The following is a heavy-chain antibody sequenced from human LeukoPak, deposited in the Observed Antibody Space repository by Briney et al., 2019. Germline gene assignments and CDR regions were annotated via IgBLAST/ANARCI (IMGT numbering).Heavy chain of an antibody. CDR3: ARKVHYDILTGYPTGHFDY. Sequence: SETLSLTCTVSGGSISSYYWSWIRQPPGKGLEGIGYIYYSGSTNYNPSLKSRVTISVDTSKNQFSLKLSSVTAADTAVYYCARKVHYDILTGYPTGHFDYWGQGTLVTVSS. CDR1: GGSISSYY. J-gene: IGHJ4*02. D-gene: IGHD3-9*01. CDR2: IYYSGST. V-gene: IGHV4-59*08.